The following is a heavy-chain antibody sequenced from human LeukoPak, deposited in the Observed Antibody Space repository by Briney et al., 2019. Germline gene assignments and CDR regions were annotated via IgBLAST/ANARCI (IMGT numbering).Heavy chain of an antibody. CDR1: GFTFSSYW. CDR3: ARGLGAAAGTYYYYGMDV. V-gene: IGHV3-74*01. Sequence: PGGSLRLSCAASGFTFSSYWMHWVRQAPGKGLVWVSRINSDGSSTSYADSVKGRFTISRDNAKNTLYLQMNSLRAEDTAVYYCARGLGAAAGTYYYYGMDVWGQGTTVTVSS. J-gene: IGHJ6*02. CDR2: INSDGSST. D-gene: IGHD6-13*01.